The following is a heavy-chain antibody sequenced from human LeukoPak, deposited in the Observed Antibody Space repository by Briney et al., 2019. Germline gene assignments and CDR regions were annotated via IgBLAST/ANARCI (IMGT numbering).Heavy chain of an antibody. V-gene: IGHV4-31*03. CDR3: ARSQPGVRWYDAFDI. Sequence: SQTLSLTCTVSGGSISSGGYYWSWIRQHPGKGLEWIGYIYYSGSTYYNPSLKSRVTISVDTSKNQFSLKLSSVTAADTAVYYCARSQPGVRWYDAFDIWGQGTMVTVSS. CDR2: IYYSGST. CDR1: GGSISSGGYY. J-gene: IGHJ3*02. D-gene: IGHD7-27*01.